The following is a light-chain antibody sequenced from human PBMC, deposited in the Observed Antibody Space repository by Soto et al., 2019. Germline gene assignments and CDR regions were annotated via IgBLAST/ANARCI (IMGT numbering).Light chain of an antibody. CDR2: GAS. V-gene: IGKV3-15*01. J-gene: IGKJ3*01. CDR3: QQYGRSPFT. Sequence: EIVMTQSPATLSVSPGERATLSCRASQSVGSNLAWYQQKPGQAPRLLIYGASTRANGIPARFSGTGSGTEFTLTISRLEPEDFAVYYCQQYGRSPFTFGPGTKVDIK. CDR1: QSVGSN.